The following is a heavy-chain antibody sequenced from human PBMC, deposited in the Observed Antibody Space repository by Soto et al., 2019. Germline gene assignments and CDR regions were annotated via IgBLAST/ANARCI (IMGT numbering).Heavy chain of an antibody. V-gene: IGHV4-59*08. Sequence: SETLSLTCPLSGGSISSYYWSWIRQPPGKGLEWIGYIYYSGSTNYNPSLKSRVTISVDTSKNQFSLKLSSVTAADTAVYYCARRYGSSFDYWGQGTLVTVSS. CDR1: GGSISSYY. D-gene: IGHD5-12*01. CDR3: ARRYGSSFDY. J-gene: IGHJ4*02. CDR2: IYYSGST.